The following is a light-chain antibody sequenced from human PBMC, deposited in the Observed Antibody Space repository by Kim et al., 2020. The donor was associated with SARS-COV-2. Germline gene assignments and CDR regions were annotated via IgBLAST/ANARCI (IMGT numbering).Light chain of an antibody. J-gene: IGKJ1*01. Sequence: RATINCKSSQSVLYSSNNQNYLAWYQQKPGQPPKLLIYWASTRESGVPDRFSGSGSGTDFTLTISSLQAEDVALYYCQQYYSTPVAFGQGTKLEI. V-gene: IGKV4-1*01. CDR3: QQYYSTPVA. CDR2: WAS. CDR1: QSVLYSSNNQNY.